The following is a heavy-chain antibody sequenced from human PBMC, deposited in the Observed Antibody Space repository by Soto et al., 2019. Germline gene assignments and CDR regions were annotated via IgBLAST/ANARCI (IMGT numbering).Heavy chain of an antibody. Sequence: SETLSLTCTVSGGSIDTSSYYWGWIRQPPGKGLEWIGSIYYSGSTYYNPSLKSRASMSVDTSKNQFSLKVTSVSAADTANYYCASLSRILFHFDYWGQGTLVTVSS. V-gene: IGHV4-39*01. D-gene: IGHD3-10*02. CDR1: GGSIDTSSYY. CDR3: ASLSRILFHFDY. CDR2: IYYSGST. J-gene: IGHJ4*02.